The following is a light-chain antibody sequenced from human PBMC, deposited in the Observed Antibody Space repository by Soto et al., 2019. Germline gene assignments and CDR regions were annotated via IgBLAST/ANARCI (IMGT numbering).Light chain of an antibody. CDR2: DAS. CDR1: QSVSSF. J-gene: IGKJ3*01. V-gene: IGKV3-11*01. Sequence: EIVLTQSTATLSLSPGERATLSCRASQSVSSFLAWYQQKPGQAPRLLIYDASNRATGIPARFSGSGSGTDFTLTIGSLEPEDFAVYYCQQRSNSFTFGPGTKVDIK. CDR3: QQRSNSFT.